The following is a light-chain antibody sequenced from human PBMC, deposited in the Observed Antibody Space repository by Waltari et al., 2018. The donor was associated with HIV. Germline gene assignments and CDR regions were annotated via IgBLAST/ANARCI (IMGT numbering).Light chain of an antibody. V-gene: IGLV2-14*03. CDR1: SSDVGRYNY. CDR3: SSYTSSRTVV. CDR2: DVS. Sequence: QSALTQPASVSGSPGQSLTLSCTGASSDVGRYNYVSWYQHHPGKAPKLIIYDVSNRPSGVSNRFSGSKSGTTASLTISGLQAEDEADYYCSSYTSSRTVVFGGGTKLTVL. J-gene: IGLJ2*01.